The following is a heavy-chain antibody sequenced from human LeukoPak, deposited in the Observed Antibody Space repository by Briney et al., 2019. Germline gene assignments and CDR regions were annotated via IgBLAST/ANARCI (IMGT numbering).Heavy chain of an antibody. V-gene: IGHV3-74*01. D-gene: IGHD3-3*01. J-gene: IGHJ3*01. Sequence: PGGSLRLSCAASGFSFRSCWMHWVRQAPGKELVWVSRINGDGSTTNYADSVRGRFTIPRDNAKNTLYLQMNSLRADDSAVYFCASLVGGYYPPVEAFDVWGQGTMVTVSS. CDR1: GFSFRSCW. CDR3: ASLVGGYYPPVEAFDV. CDR2: INGDGSTT.